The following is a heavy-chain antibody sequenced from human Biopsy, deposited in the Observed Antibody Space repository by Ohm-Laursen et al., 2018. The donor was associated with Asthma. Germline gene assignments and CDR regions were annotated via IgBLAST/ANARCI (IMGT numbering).Heavy chain of an antibody. D-gene: IGHD3-10*01. J-gene: IGHJ4*02. Sequence: TQTLTLTFTFSGFSLSTSGMCVSWIRQPPGKALEWLALIDWDDDKYYSTSLKTRLTISKDTSKNQVVLTMTNMDPVDTATYYCARTTMVRGKYYFDYWGQGTLVTVSS. CDR3: ARTTMVRGKYYFDY. CDR1: GFSLSTSGMC. CDR2: IDWDDDK. V-gene: IGHV2-70*01.